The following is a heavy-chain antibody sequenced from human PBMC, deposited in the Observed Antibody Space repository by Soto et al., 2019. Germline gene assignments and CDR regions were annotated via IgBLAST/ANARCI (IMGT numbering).Heavy chain of an antibody. Sequence: ASVKVSCKTSGCTFTGHYIHWVRQAPQQGPEWMGEIGPESGATRYAEKFRGRVTMTMDTSITTVYMELRNLSPDDTAVYYCGRGRSGQIVIFYWGQGTPLTVPQ. V-gene: IGHV1-2*02. CDR3: GRGRSGQIVIFY. CDR1: GCTFTGHY. D-gene: IGHD1-26*01. CDR2: IGPESGAT. J-gene: IGHJ4*02.